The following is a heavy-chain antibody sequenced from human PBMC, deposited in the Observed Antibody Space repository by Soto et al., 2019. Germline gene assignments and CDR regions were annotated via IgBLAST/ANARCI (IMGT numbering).Heavy chain of an antibody. D-gene: IGHD1-26*01. J-gene: IGHJ4*02. CDR3: ARGLISGSHYSGGWYYFDS. CDR1: GGSFSGYI. Sequence: SETLSLTCDVYGGSFSGYIWTWIRQTPGKGLQWIGQINHSGSANYNPSLKSRVTISVHTSNSQFSLELSSVTAADTAVYYCARGLISGSHYSGGWYYFDSWGQGTQVTVSS. CDR2: INHSGSA. V-gene: IGHV4-34*01.